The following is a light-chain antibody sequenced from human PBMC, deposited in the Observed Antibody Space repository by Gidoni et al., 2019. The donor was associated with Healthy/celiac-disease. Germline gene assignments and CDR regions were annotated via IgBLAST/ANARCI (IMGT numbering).Light chain of an antibody. CDR3: QQYYSTLLT. CDR2: WAS. Sequence: IVMTQSPDSLAVSLRDRATINCKSSQSVLYSSNNKNYLAWYQHKPGQPPKLLIYWASTRESGVPGRFSGSGSGTDFTLTIGSLQAEDVAVYDCQQYYSTLLTFXGXTKVEIK. V-gene: IGKV4-1*01. J-gene: IGKJ4*01. CDR1: QSVLYSSNNKNY.